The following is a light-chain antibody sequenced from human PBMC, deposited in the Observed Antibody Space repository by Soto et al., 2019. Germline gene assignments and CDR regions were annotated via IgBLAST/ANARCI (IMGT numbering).Light chain of an antibody. CDR3: QQYSTYTPRT. CDR2: KAS. Sequence: DIQMTQSPSTLSASVGDRVTITCRASQSISIWLAWYQQKPGKAPKILIYKASSLESGVPSRFSGSGSGTEFTLTISSLQPDDSANYYCQQYSTYTPRTFGQGTKVDIK. V-gene: IGKV1-5*03. CDR1: QSISIW. J-gene: IGKJ1*01.